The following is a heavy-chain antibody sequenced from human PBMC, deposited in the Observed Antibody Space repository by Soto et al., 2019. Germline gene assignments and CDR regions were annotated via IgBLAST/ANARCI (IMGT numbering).Heavy chain of an antibody. CDR3: ARDVGIAAAGTLTNWFDP. D-gene: IGHD6-13*01. CDR2: IIPIFGTA. Sequence: GASVKVSCKAPGGTFSSYAISWVRQAPGQGLEWMGGIIPIFGTANYAQKFQGRVTITADESTSTAYMELSSLRSEDTAVYYCARDVGIAAAGTLTNWFDPWGQGTLVTVSS. CDR1: GGTFSSYA. J-gene: IGHJ5*02. V-gene: IGHV1-69*13.